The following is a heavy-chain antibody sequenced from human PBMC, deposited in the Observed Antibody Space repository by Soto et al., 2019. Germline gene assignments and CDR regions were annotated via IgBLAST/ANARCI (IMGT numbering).Heavy chain of an antibody. V-gene: IGHV6-1*01. Sequence: PSQTLSLTCAISGDSVSSNSAAWNWIRQSPSRGLEWLGRTYYRSKWYNDYAVSVKSRITINPDTSKNQFSLQLNSVTPEDTAVYYCARDLRYFDWTPPMGFDYWGQGTLVTVSS. CDR1: GDSVSSNSAA. J-gene: IGHJ4*02. CDR3: ARDLRYFDWTPPMGFDY. CDR2: TYYRSKWYN. D-gene: IGHD3-9*01.